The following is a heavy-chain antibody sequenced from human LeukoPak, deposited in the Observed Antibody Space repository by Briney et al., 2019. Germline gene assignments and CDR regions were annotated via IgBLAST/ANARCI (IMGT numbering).Heavy chain of an antibody. CDR2: ISSSSSYI. CDR3: ARDLTFTYA. D-gene: IGHD3-16*01. J-gene: IGHJ5*02. V-gene: IGHV3-21*01. CDR1: GFTFSSYS. Sequence: GGSLRLSCAASGFTFSSYSMNWVRQAPGKGLEWVSSISSSSSYIYYADSVKGRFTISRDSAKNSLYLQMNSLGVEVTAVYYCARDLTFTYAWGQGTLVTVSS.